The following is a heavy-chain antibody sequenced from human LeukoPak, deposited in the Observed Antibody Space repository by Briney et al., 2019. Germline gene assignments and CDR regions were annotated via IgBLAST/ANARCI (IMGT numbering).Heavy chain of an antibody. CDR2: INWNGGST. CDR3: AKRGPVVIGAFDI. D-gene: IGHD4-23*01. Sequence: GGSLRLSCAASGFTFDDYGLSWVRQAPGKGLEWVSGINWNGGSTGYADSVKGRFTISRDNAKNSLYLQMNSLRAEDTALCYCAKRGPVVIGAFDIWGQGTMVTVSS. V-gene: IGHV3-20*04. CDR1: GFTFDDYG. J-gene: IGHJ3*02.